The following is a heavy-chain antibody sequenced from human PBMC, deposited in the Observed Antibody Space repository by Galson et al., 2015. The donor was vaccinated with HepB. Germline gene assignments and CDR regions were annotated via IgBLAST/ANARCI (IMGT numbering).Heavy chain of an antibody. Sequence: SLRLSCAASGFTFSSYAMNWVRQAPGKGLEWVSVISGSGGTTYYADSVKGRFTISRDNSKNTLYLQMNSLRAEDTAVYYCPRGSSMDVWGQGTTVTVSS. CDR3: PRGSSMDV. CDR1: GFTFSSYA. V-gene: IGHV3-23*01. CDR2: ISGSGGTT. J-gene: IGHJ6*02. D-gene: IGHD4-11*01.